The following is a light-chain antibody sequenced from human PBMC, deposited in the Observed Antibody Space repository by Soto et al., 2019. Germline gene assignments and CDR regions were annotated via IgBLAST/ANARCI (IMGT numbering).Light chain of an antibody. CDR2: GVS. J-gene: IGLJ2*01. Sequence: QSALTQPASVSGSPGQSITISGTGTSRDVGSYNLVSWYQQHPGKAPKLMIYGVSKRPSGVSNRFSGSKSGNTASLTISGLQAEDEADYYCCSYAGSSTYVLFGGGTPLTVL. CDR1: SRDVGSYNL. CDR3: CSYAGSSTYVL. V-gene: IGLV2-23*02.